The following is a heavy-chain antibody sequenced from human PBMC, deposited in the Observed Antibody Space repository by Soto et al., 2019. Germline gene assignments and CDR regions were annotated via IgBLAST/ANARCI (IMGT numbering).Heavy chain of an antibody. CDR2: ISSSSSYI. D-gene: IGHD2-8*01. CDR3: ARGPDIVLMVYATIDY. J-gene: IGHJ4*02. V-gene: IGHV3-21*01. Sequence: LSLTCAASGFTFSSYSMNWVRQAPGKGLEWVSSISSSSSYIYYADSVKGRFTISRDNAKNSLYLQMNSLRAEDTAVYYCARGPDIVLMVYATIDYWGQGTLVTVSS. CDR1: GFTFSSYS.